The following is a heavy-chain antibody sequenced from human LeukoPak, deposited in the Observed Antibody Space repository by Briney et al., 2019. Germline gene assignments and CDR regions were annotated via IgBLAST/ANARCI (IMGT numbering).Heavy chain of an antibody. CDR2: IYTSGST. J-gene: IGHJ3*02. CDR1: GGSISSGSYY. V-gene: IGHV4-61*02. Sequence: SQTLSLACTVSGGSISSGSYYWSWIRQPAGKGLEWIGRIYTSGSTNYNPSLKSGVTISVDTSKSQSYLKLSSVTAADTAVYYCARDSEDGDDDFDIWGQGTMVTVSS. CDR3: ARDSEDGDDDFDI. D-gene: IGHD4-17*01.